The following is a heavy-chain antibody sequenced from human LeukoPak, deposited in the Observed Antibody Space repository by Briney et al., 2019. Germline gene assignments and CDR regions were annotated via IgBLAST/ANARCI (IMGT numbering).Heavy chain of an antibody. J-gene: IGHJ4*02. CDR3: AKEVGVWGSYRYRAVPVSYFDY. Sequence: GGSLRLSCAASGFTFSNAWMSWVRQAPGKGLEWVGRIKSKTDGGTTDYAAPVKGRFTISRDDSKNTLYLQMNSLKTEDTAVYYCAKEVGVWGSYRYRAVPVSYFDYWGQGTLVTVSS. V-gene: IGHV3-15*01. CDR1: GFTFSNAW. D-gene: IGHD3-16*02. CDR2: IKSKTDGGTT.